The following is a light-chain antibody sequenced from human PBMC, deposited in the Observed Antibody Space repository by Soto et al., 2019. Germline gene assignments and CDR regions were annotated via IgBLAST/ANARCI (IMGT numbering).Light chain of an antibody. Sequence: QSVLTQPASVSGSPVQSITISCTGTSSDIGGYNYVSWYQQHPGKAPKLMIYDVTYRPSGVSNRFSASKSGNTASLTISGLQAEDEADYYCASYASSNPVLFGGGTKVTVL. CDR3: ASYASSNPVL. CDR1: SSDIGGYNY. J-gene: IGLJ2*01. CDR2: DVT. V-gene: IGLV2-14*03.